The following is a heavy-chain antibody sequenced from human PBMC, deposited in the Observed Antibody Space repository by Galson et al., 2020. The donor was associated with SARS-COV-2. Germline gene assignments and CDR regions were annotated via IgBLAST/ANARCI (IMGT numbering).Heavy chain of an antibody. J-gene: IGHJ3*02. V-gene: IGHV3-48*03. CDR2: ISSSGSTI. CDR3: ARTTVTTWNAFDI. Sequence: GGSLRLSCAASGFTFSSYEMNWVRQAPGKGLEWVSYISSSGSTIYYADSVKGRFTISRDNAKNSLYLQMNSLRAEDTAVYYCARTTVTTWNAFDIWGQGTMVTVSS. CDR1: GFTFSSYE. D-gene: IGHD4-17*01.